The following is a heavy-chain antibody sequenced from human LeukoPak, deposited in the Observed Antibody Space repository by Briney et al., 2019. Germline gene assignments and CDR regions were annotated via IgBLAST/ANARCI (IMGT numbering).Heavy chain of an antibody. V-gene: IGHV4-4*07. J-gene: IGHJ6*03. CDR3: ARDPSAFGVVNPYYYYMDV. CDR2: IYTSGST. Sequence: SETLSLTCTVSGGSISSYYWSWIRQPAGKGLEWIGRIYTSGSTNYNPSLKSRVTMSVDTSKNQFSLKLRSVTAADTAVYYCARDPSAFGVVNPYYYYMDVWGKGTMVTVSS. CDR1: GGSISSYY. D-gene: IGHD3-3*01.